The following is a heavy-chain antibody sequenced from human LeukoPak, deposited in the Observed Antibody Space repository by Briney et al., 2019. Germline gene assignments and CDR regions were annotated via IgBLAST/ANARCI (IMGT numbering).Heavy chain of an antibody. J-gene: IGHJ6*03. Sequence: PSETLSLTCAVYGGSFSGYYWSWIRQPPGKGLEWIGEINHSGSTNYNPSLKSRVTISVDTSKNQFSLKLSSVTAADTAVYYCARSVKATTVTTFGAEYYYYYMDVWGKGTTVTVSS. V-gene: IGHV4-34*01. D-gene: IGHD4-11*01. CDR2: INHSGST. CDR3: ARSVKATTVTTFGAEYYYYYMDV. CDR1: GGSFSGYY.